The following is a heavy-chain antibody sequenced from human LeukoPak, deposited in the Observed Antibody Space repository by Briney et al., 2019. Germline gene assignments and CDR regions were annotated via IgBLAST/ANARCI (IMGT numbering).Heavy chain of an antibody. CDR2: IDWDDGK. J-gene: IGHJ4*02. CDR1: GFSLTTRGMC. V-gene: IGHV2-70*11. CDR3: VRLPCRHGYNPV. D-gene: IGHD5-24*01. Sequence: SGPTLVNPTQTLTLTCTFSGFSLTTRGMCVSWIRQPPGKALEWLSRIDWDDGKYYSTSLKTRLTISKDTSKNQVVLTMTNMDPVDTATYYCVRLPCRHGYNPVWGQGTLVTVSS.